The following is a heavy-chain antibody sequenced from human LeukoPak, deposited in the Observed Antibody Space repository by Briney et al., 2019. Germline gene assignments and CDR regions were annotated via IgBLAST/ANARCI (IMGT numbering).Heavy chain of an antibody. J-gene: IGHJ4*02. CDR2: INHSGST. V-gene: IGHV4-34*01. Sequence: SETLSLTCAVYGGSFSGYYWSWIRQPPGKGLEWIGEINHSGSTNYNPSLKSRVTISVDTSKNQFSLKLSSVTAADTAVYYCARGITDYWGQGTLVTVSS. D-gene: IGHD1-14*01. CDR1: GGSFSGYY. CDR3: ARGITDY.